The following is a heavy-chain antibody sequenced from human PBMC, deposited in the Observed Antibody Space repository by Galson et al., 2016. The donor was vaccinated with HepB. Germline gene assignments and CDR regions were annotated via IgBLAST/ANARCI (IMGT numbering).Heavy chain of an antibody. CDR3: AKARYCGGGACSWSYFDL. D-gene: IGHD2-15*01. CDR2: ISGGGGST. V-gene: IGHV3-23*01. J-gene: IGHJ4*02. Sequence: LRLSCAASGFTFRTYTMSWVRQAPGKGLEWVSGISGGGGSTYYADSVKGRLTISRDNPKNMVYLQIHSLRVEDTAVYFCAKARYCGGGACSWSYFDLWGPGIQVTVSS. CDR1: GFTFRTYT.